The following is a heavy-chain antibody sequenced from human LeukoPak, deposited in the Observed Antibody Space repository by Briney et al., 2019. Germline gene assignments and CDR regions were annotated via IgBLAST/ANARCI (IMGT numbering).Heavy chain of an antibody. Sequence: PGGSLRLSCAASGFTFSSYAMHWVRQAPGKGLEWVAVISYDGSNKYYADSVKGRFTISRDNSKNTLYLQMNSLRAEDTAVYYCARDSSSWYPNYFDYWGQGTLVTVSS. J-gene: IGHJ4*02. CDR1: GFTFSSYA. CDR3: ARDSSSWYPNYFDY. CDR2: ISYDGSNK. D-gene: IGHD6-13*01. V-gene: IGHV3-30-3*01.